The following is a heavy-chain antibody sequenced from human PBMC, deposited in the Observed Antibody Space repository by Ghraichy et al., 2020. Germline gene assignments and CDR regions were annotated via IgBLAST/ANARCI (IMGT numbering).Heavy chain of an antibody. CDR3: AKAPGLPYSNYFGY. V-gene: IGHV3-23*01. J-gene: IGHJ4*02. CDR2: ISGSGGST. Sequence: GESLRLSCAASGFTFSSYAMSWVRQAPGKGLEWVSAISGSGGSTYYADSVKGRFTISRDNSKNTLYLQMNSLRAEDTAVYYCAKAPGLPYSNYFGYWGQGTLVTVSS. CDR1: GFTFSSYA. D-gene: IGHD4-11*01.